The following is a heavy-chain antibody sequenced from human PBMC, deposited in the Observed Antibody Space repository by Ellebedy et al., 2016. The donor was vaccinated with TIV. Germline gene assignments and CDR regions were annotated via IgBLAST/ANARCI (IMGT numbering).Heavy chain of an antibody. CDR1: GLTFSSHA. CDR2: ITESGGNT. CDR3: ARDPVGVGPAFDV. V-gene: IGHV3-23*01. D-gene: IGHD4-23*01. Sequence: GESLKISCAASGLTFSSHAMSWVRQAPGKGLEWVSSITESGGNTYYADSVKGRFTISRDNSKDTLFLQMNSLRAEDTAIYFRARDPVGVGPAFDVWGQGTMVTVSS. J-gene: IGHJ3*01.